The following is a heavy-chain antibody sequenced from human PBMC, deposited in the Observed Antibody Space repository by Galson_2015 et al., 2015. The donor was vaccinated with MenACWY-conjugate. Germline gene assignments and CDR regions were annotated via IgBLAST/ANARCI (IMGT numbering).Heavy chain of an antibody. CDR3: ARGHYGMDV. J-gene: IGHJ6*02. V-gene: IGHV3-23*01. CDR2: ITASGDDT. Sequence: SLRLSCAASGFAFASYAMTWVRQAPGKGLQWVSSITASGDDTTYADSVKGRLTISRDNSKNMLYLQLNSLRAEDTAIYFCARGHYGMDVWGQGTTVTASS. CDR1: GFAFASYA.